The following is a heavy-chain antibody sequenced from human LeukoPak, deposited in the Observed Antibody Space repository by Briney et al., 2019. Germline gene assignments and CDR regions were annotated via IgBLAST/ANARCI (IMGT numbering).Heavy chain of an antibody. CDR2: IYYSGST. V-gene: IGHV4-59*01. J-gene: IGHJ6*02. CDR3: ARGHGGNTYYGIDV. CDR1: GGSISSYY. Sequence: SETLSLTCTVSGGSISSYYWSWIRQPPGKGLEWIGYIYYSGSTNYNPSLKSRVTISVDTSKNQFSLKLSSVTAADTAVYYCARGHGGNTYYGIDVWGQGTKVTVSS. D-gene: IGHD4-23*01.